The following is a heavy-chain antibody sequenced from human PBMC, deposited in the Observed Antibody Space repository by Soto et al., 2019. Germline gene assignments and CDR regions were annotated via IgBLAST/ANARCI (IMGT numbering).Heavy chain of an antibody. CDR1: GYTFTNYD. Sequence: QVQLVQSGAEVKKPGASVKVSCKASGYTFTNYDIHWVRQGPGQRLEWMGWINAGNGKTKYSQKFQGSGTISMETSASTAYMELSSLRSEDTAVYYCARDGAVAGNTNFDYWGQGTLVTVSS. D-gene: IGHD6-19*01. V-gene: IGHV1-3*01. CDR3: ARDGAVAGNTNFDY. CDR2: INAGNGKT. J-gene: IGHJ4*02.